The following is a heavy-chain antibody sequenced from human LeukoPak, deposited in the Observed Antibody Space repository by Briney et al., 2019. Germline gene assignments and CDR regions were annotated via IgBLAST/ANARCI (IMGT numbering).Heavy chain of an antibody. CDR2: INPNSGGT. CDR3: ARPGIAARLSCPFDY. D-gene: IGHD6-6*01. Sequence: ASVKVSCKASGYTFTGYYMHCVRQSAGQELEWMGWINPNSGGTNYARKFQGRVTMTRDTSISTAYMELSRLRSDDTAVYYCARPGIAARLSCPFDYWGQGTLVTVSS. CDR1: GYTFTGYY. V-gene: IGHV1-2*02. J-gene: IGHJ4*02.